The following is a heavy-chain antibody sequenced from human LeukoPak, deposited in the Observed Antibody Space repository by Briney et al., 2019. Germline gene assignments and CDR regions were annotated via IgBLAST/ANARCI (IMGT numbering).Heavy chain of an antibody. D-gene: IGHD6-13*01. J-gene: IGHJ4*02. CDR3: AKITSSWSFDY. CDR2: TFPDGSDT. CDR1: GSSLTNYW. Sequence: GESLKTFCVGSGSSLTNYWIGWGRQMPGEGLGWRGITFPDGSDTIYSPSFQGQVTLSAGQSIPPAYLQWSSLKATDTSLYYCAKITSSWSFDYWGQGTLVTVSS. V-gene: IGHV5-51*01.